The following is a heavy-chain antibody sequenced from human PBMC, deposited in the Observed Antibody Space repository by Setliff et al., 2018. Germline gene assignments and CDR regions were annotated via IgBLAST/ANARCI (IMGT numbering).Heavy chain of an antibody. D-gene: IGHD3-3*01. CDR2: ISAYNGNT. Sequence: GASVKVSCKASGYTFTSYGISWVRQAPGQGLEWMGWISAYNGNTNYAQKLQGRVTMTTDTSTSTAYMELRSLRSDDTAVYYCARAKTFTYYNFWSGYLTGFDYWGQGTLVTVSS. J-gene: IGHJ4*02. CDR1: GYTFTSYG. CDR3: ARAKTFTYYNFWSGYLTGFDY. V-gene: IGHV1-18*01.